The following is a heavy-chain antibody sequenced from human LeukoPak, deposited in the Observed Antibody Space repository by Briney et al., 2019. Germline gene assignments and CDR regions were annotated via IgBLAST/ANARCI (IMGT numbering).Heavy chain of an antibody. Sequence: GGSLRLSCAASGFTFNTYWMHWVRQAPGKGLLWVSPINPDGTVTTYADSVKGRFTISGDNAKNTLYLQMNSLRAEDTAVYYCVRDSPSGFFDLWGRGTLVTVSS. CDR1: GFTFNTYW. V-gene: IGHV3-74*01. CDR3: VRDSPSGFFDL. CDR2: INPDGTVT. D-gene: IGHD6-19*01. J-gene: IGHJ2*01.